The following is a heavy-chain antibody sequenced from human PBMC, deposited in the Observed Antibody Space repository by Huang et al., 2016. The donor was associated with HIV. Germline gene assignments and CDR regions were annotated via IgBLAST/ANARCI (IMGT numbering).Heavy chain of an antibody. V-gene: IGHV1-69*13. D-gene: IGHD3-22*01. CDR1: GGTFSNYA. Sequence: QVQLVQSGAEVKKPGSSVRVSCKASGGTFSNYAISWVRQAPGQGLKWVGGIIPICGTANYAQKFQGRVTITADESTSTAYMELSSLRSDDTAVYYCARHTYYYDSSGLRYNWFDPWGQGTLVTVSS. CDR2: IIPICGTA. CDR3: ARHTYYYDSSGLRYNWFDP. J-gene: IGHJ5*02.